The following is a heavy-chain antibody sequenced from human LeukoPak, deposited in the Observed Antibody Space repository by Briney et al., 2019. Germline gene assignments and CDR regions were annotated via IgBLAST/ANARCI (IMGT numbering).Heavy chain of an antibody. CDR2: INHSGTT. D-gene: IGHD3-16*02. J-gene: IGHJ4*02. CDR3: ASHYSSGSYRYTGSFDS. V-gene: IGHV4-34*01. CDR1: GGSFSDYY. Sequence: SETLSLTRAVYGGSFSDYYWSWICHPPRKGQEWIGEINHSGTTNYSPSLTSRVSISVDTSKNQFSLKLNSVTAADAAMYYCASHYSSGSYRYTGSFDSWGQGMLVNVSS.